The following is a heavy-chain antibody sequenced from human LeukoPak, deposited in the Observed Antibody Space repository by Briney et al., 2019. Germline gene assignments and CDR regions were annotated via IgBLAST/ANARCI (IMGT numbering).Heavy chain of an antibody. CDR3: ARGRVTIFGVVTLRGEFDP. V-gene: IGHV1-2*02. CDR2: INPNSGGT. CDR1: GYTFTGYH. D-gene: IGHD3-3*01. J-gene: IGHJ5*02. Sequence: ASVKVSCKASGYTFTGYHMHWVRQAPGQGLEWMGWINPNSGGTNYAQKFQGRVTMTRHTSISTAYMELSRLRSDDTAVYYCARGRVTIFGVVTLRGEFDPWGQGTLVTVSS.